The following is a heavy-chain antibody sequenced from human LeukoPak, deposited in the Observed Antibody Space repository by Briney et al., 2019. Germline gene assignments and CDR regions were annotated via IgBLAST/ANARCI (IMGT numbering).Heavy chain of an antibody. J-gene: IGHJ4*02. V-gene: IGHV4-30-4*01. CDR3: ARYTSGQYYFDY. Sequence: TSQTLSLTCTVSGGSISSGDYFWSWIRQPPGKGLEWIGYIYYTGSTYYNPSLKSRVTIPVDTSKNQFSLKLSSVTAADTAVYYCARYTSGQYYFDYWGQGTLVTVSS. CDR2: IYYTGST. CDR1: GGSISSGDYF. D-gene: IGHD6-19*01.